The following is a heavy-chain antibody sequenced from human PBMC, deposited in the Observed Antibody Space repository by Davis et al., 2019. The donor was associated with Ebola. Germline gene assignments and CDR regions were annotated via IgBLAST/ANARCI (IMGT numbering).Heavy chain of an antibody. V-gene: IGHV3-9*01. J-gene: IGHJ4*02. CDR2: ISWNSGSI. D-gene: IGHD4-11*01. Sequence: SLKISCAASGFTFDDYAMHWVRQAPGKGLEWVSGISWNSGSIGYADSVKGRFTISRDNAKNSLYLQMNSLRAEDTAVYYCAKGLPFDYWGQGALVIVSS. CDR3: AKGLPFDY. CDR1: GFTFDDYA.